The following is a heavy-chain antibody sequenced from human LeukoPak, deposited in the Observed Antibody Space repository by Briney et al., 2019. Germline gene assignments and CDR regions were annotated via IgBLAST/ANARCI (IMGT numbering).Heavy chain of an antibody. J-gene: IGHJ5*02. CDR1: GGTFSSYA. V-gene: IGHV1-69*05. D-gene: IGHD6-13*01. CDR3: ARGDPGIAAAGTRNEWFDP. Sequence: SVKVSCKASGGTFSSYAFSWVRQAPGQGLEWMGGIIPIFGTANYAQKFQGRVTITTDESTSTAYMELSSLRSEDTAVYYCARGDPGIAAAGTRNEWFDPWGQGTLVTVSS. CDR2: IIPIFGTA.